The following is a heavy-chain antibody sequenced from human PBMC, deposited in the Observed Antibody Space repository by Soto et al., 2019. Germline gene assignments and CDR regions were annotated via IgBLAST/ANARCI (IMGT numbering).Heavy chain of an antibody. V-gene: IGHV1-69*13. CDR3: ARANCSGGSCYYYYYYGMDV. D-gene: IGHD2-15*01. CDR2: IIPIFGTA. J-gene: IGHJ6*02. CDR1: GGTFSSYA. Sequence: GASVKVSCKASGGTFSSYAISCVRQAPGQGLEWMGGIIPIFGTANYAQKFQGRVTITADESTSTAYMELSSLRSEDTAVYYCARANCSGGSCYYYYYYGMDVWGQGTTVTVSS.